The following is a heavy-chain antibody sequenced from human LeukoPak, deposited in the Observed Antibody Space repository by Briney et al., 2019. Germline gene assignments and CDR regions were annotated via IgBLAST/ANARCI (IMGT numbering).Heavy chain of an antibody. CDR2: IYSGGST. D-gene: IGHD5-18*01. Sequence: PGGSLRLSCAASGFTVSSNYMSWVHQAPGKGLEWVSVIYSGGSTYYADSVKGRFTISRDNSKNTLYLQMNSLRAEDTAVYYCARGRPYSYGSYYFDYWGQGTLVTVSS. CDR1: GFTVSSNY. CDR3: ARGRPYSYGSYYFDY. V-gene: IGHV3-66*01. J-gene: IGHJ4*02.